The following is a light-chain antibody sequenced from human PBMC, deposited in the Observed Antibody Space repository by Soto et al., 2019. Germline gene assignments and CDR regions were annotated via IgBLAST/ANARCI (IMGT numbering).Light chain of an antibody. V-gene: IGKV3-15*01. Sequence: EIVMTQSPDTLSVSPGERATLSCRASEGVTNNLAWYQRKPGQAPRLFIYGASTRATDVPVRFSGRGSGTEFTLTISSPQPEDSAVYYCQQHSQWPLTFGGGTKVDIK. J-gene: IGKJ4*01. CDR1: EGVTNN. CDR2: GAS. CDR3: QQHSQWPLT.